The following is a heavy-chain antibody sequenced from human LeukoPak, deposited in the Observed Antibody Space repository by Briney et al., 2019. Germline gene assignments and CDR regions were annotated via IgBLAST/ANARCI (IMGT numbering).Heavy chain of an antibody. CDR1: GFTFSSYG. CDR3: AKDPGRSSGPWFDY. Sequence: GGSLRLSCAASGFTFSSYGMHWVRQAPGKGLEWVAFIRYDGSNKYYADSVKGRFTISRDNSKNTLYLQMNSLRAEDTAVYYCAKDPGRSSGPWFDYWGQGTLVTVSS. D-gene: IGHD6-19*01. J-gene: IGHJ4*02. V-gene: IGHV3-30*02. CDR2: IRYDGSNK.